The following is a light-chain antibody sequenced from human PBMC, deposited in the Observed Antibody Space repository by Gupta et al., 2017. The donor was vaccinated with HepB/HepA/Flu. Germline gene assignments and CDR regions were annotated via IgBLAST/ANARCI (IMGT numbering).Light chain of an antibody. J-gene: IGLJ3*02. CDR2: QDS. CDR1: TLPKQY. Sequence: SYKLTQPPTVSVSPGQTARITCSGDTLPKQYVYWYQQKPGQAPLLVIFQDSERPSAIPVRFSGSSSGTTVTFTISGTQAEDEADDYCQSADCSGPYFYLVFGGGTKLTVL. V-gene: IGLV3-25*03. CDR3: QSADCSGPYFYLV.